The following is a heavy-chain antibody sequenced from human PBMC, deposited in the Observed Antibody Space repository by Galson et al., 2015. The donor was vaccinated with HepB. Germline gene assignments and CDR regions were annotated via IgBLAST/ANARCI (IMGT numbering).Heavy chain of an antibody. J-gene: IGHJ2*01. V-gene: IGHV3-23*01. CDR2: ISGRGGST. D-gene: IGHD6-13*01. Sequence: SLRLSCAASEFTFSSYAMNWVRQAPGKGLDWVSAISGRGGSTYYADSVEGRFTISRDNSKNTLYLQMNSLRAEDTAVYYCAKTGIAAAGKGSYFDLWGRGTLVTVSS. CDR3: AKTGIAAAGKGSYFDL. CDR1: EFTFSSYA.